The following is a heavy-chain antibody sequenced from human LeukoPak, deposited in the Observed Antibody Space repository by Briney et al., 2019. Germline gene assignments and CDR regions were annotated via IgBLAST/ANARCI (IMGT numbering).Heavy chain of an antibody. CDR1: GFTFDDYA. CDR3: AKDDNYDILTGYPDY. D-gene: IGHD3-9*01. Sequence: GGSLRLSCAASGFTFDDYAMHWVRQAPGKGLEWVSLISWDGGSTYYADSVKGRFTISRDNSKNSLYLQMNSLRAEDTALYYCAKDDNYDILTGYPDYWGQGTLVTVSS. CDR2: ISWDGGST. J-gene: IGHJ4*02. V-gene: IGHV3-43D*03.